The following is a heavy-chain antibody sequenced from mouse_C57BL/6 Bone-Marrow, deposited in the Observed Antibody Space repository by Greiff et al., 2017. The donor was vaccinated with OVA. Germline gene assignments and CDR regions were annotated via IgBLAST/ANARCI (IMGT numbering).Heavy chain of an antibody. CDR3: ARVDYGSSYCFDY. CDR1: GYTFTSYW. J-gene: IGHJ2*01. D-gene: IGHD1-1*01. Sequence: QVQLQQSGADLAKPGASVKLSCKASGYTFTSYWMHWVKQRPGQGLEWIGYINPSSGYTKYNQKFKDKATLTADKSSSTAYMQLSSLTYEDSAVYYCARVDYGSSYCFDYWGQGTTLTVSS. V-gene: IGHV1-7*01. CDR2: INPSSGYT.